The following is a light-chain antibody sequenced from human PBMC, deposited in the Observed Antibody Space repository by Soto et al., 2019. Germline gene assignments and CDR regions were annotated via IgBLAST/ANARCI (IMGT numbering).Light chain of an antibody. J-gene: IGKJ2*01. Sequence: DIQMTQSPSSLSASVGDRVTITCRASQTISTHLNWYQQKPGKAPKLLIYAASTLQSGVPSRFRGSGSGTDFTLTSGSLQPEDFATSFVQQGLTIPYTFGQGTKLEIK. CDR2: AAS. V-gene: IGKV1-39*01. CDR3: QQGLTIPYT. CDR1: QTISTH.